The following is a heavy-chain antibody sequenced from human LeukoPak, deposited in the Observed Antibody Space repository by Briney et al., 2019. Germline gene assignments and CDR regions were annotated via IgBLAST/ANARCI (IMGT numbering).Heavy chain of an antibody. V-gene: IGHV3-23*01. D-gene: IGHD1-7*01. CDR2: ISGSGGST. CDR1: GFTFSSYA. Sequence: GESLRLSCAASGFTFSSYAMSWVRQAPGKGLEWVSAISGSGGSTYYADSVKGRFTISRDNSKNTLYLQMNSLRAEDTAVYYCAKVWLELPEPPYYFDYWGQGTLVTVSS. CDR3: AKVWLELPEPPYYFDY. J-gene: IGHJ4*02.